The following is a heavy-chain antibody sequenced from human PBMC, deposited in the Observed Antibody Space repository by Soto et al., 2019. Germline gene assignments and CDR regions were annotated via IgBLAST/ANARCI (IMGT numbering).Heavy chain of an antibody. CDR2: INHSGST. CDR1: GGSFSGYY. V-gene: IGHV4-34*01. D-gene: IGHD2-2*01. Sequence: PSEALSLPWSVYGGSFSGYYWSWIRKPQGKGLEWIGEINHSGSTNYNPSLKSRVTISVGTSKNQFSLKLSSVTAADTAVYYCASRSQDIVVVPAATRYYFDYWGQGTLVTVSS. CDR3: ASRSQDIVVVPAATRYYFDY. J-gene: IGHJ4*02.